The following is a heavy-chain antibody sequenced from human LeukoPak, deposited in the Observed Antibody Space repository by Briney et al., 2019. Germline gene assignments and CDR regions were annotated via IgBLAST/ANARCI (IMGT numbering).Heavy chain of an antibody. CDR2: IYYSGST. J-gene: IGHJ4*02. CDR1: GGSISSYY. D-gene: IGHD2-8*02. V-gene: IGHV4-59*12. CDR3: ARQKKIVLVVYAIGYYFDY. Sequence: PSETLSLTCTVSGGSISSYYWSWIRQPPGKGLEWIGYIYYSGSTNYNPSLKSRVTISVDTSKNQFSLKLSSVTAADTAVYYCARQKKIVLVVYAIGYYFDYWGQGTLVTVSS.